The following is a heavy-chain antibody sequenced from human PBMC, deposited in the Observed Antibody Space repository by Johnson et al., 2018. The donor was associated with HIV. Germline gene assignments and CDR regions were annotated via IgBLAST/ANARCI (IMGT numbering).Heavy chain of an antibody. CDR3: ARDSSSWSLGAFDI. Sequence: VQLVESGGGVVQPGRSLRLSCAASGFTFSRYGMHWVRQAPGKGLEWVANIKQDGSEKYYVDSVKGRFTISRDNAKNSLYLQMNSLRAEDTAVYYCARDSSSWSLGAFDIWGQGTMVTVSS. J-gene: IGHJ3*02. CDR1: GFTFSRYG. V-gene: IGHV3-7*01. D-gene: IGHD6-13*01. CDR2: IKQDGSEK.